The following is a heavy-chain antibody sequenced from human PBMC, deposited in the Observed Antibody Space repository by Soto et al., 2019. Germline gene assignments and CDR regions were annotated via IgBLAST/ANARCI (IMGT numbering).Heavy chain of an antibody. CDR1: GGSISSYY. Sequence: SETLSLTCTVSGGSISSYYWSWIRQPPGKGLEWIGYIYYSGSTKYNPSLQSRVTISIDTSKNQFSLKMSSVTAADTAVYYCARHFGSGTYPLDYWGQGTLVTVSS. CDR3: ARHFGSGTYPLDY. D-gene: IGHD3-10*01. V-gene: IGHV4-59*08. J-gene: IGHJ4*02. CDR2: IYYSGST.